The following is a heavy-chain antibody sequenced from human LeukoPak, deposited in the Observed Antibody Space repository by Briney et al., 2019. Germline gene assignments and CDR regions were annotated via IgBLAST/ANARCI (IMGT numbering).Heavy chain of an antibody. CDR2: IYYSGST. J-gene: IGHJ3*02. V-gene: IGHV4-59*08. CDR3: ARHETVGAKRGAFDI. CDR1: GGSISSYY. Sequence: SETLSLTCTVSGGSISSYYWSWIRQPPGRGLEGIGYIYYSGSTNYNPSLTSRVTISVDTSKNQFSLKLSSVTAADTAVYYCARHETVGAKRGAFDIWGQGTMVTVSS. D-gene: IGHD1-26*01.